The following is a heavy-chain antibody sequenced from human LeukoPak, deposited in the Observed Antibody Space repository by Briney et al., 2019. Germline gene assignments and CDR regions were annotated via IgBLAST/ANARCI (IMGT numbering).Heavy chain of an antibody. Sequence: SETLSLTCAGYGWSFSGYYWSWIRQPPGKGLEWIGEINHSGSTNYNPSLKSRVTISVDTSKNQLSLKLSSVNAAHTGVYYCAGEGRSTMIVLGRPGVWFHPGDQGTLVPVSS. V-gene: IGHV4-34*01. D-gene: IGHD3-22*01. CDR3: AGEGRSTMIVLGRPGVWFHP. J-gene: IGHJ5*02. CDR2: INHSGST. CDR1: GWSFSGYY.